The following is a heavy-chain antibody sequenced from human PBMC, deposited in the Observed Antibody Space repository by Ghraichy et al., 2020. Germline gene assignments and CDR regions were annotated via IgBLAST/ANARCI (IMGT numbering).Heavy chain of an antibody. V-gene: IGHV1-58*01. D-gene: IGHD3-9*01. J-gene: IGHJ1*01. CDR1: GFTFTSSA. CDR3: AAGALSQNPDFQH. Sequence: SVKVSCKASGFTFTSSAVQWVRQARGQRLEWIGWIVVGSGNTNYAQKFQERVTITRDMSTSTAYMELSSLRSEDTAVYYCAAGALSQNPDFQHWGQGTLVPVSS. CDR2: IVVGSGNT.